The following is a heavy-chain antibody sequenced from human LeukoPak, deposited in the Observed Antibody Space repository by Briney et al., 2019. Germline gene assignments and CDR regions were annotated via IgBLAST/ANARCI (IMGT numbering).Heavy chain of an antibody. CDR3: TIFDNWFAP. CDR1: GGSISSYY. CDR2: IYYSGST. D-gene: IGHD3-3*01. J-gene: IGHJ5*02. V-gene: IGHV4-59*01. Sequence: SETLSLTCTVSGGSISSYYWRWIRQPPGKGLEWIGYIYYSGSTNYNPSLKSRVTISVDTSKNQFSLKLSSVTAADTAVYYCTIFDNWFAPWGQGTLVTVSS.